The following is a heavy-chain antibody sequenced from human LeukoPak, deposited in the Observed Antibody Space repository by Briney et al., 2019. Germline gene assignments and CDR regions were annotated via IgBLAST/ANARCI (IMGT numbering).Heavy chain of an antibody. J-gene: IGHJ4*02. Sequence: GGSLRLSCAGSGFIFSNYAMSWVRQAPGKGLEWVSGIKGNGFDTYYADSVKGRFTVSRDNSENTLSLQMNSLSAEDTAVYYCAKDTGPLMITFGGVVISYFDYWGQGALVTVSS. CDR1: GFIFSNYA. D-gene: IGHD3-16*01. CDR3: AKDTGPLMITFGGVVISYFDY. CDR2: IKGNGFDT. V-gene: IGHV3-23*01.